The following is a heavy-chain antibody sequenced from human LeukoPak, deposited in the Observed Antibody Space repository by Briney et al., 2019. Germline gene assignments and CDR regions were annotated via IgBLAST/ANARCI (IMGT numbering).Heavy chain of an antibody. CDR3: AKEEYDSGWYKWFGP. Sequence: PGGSLRLSCAAPGITFSTHAMTWVRQGPGKGLEWVSSIDYSGSGTFYADSVKGRFTISRDNSKDTLYLQMNSLTVEDTAVYYCAKEEYDSGWYKWFGPWGQGTLVTVSS. V-gene: IGHV3-23*01. CDR1: GITFSTHA. J-gene: IGHJ5*02. D-gene: IGHD6-19*01. CDR2: IDYSGSGT.